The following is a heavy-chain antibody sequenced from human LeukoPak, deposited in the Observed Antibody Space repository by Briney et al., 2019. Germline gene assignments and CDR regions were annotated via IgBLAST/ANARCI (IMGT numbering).Heavy chain of an antibody. D-gene: IGHD3-3*01. J-gene: IGHJ3*02. Sequence: ASVKVSCKASGYTFTSYDINWVRQATGQGLEWMGWMNPNSGNTGYAQKFQGRVTITRNTSISTAYMELSSLRSEDTAVYYCARRGFDFWSGYPRAFDIWGQGTMVTVSS. CDR1: GYTFTSYD. CDR2: MNPNSGNT. V-gene: IGHV1-8*03. CDR3: ARRGFDFWSGYPRAFDI.